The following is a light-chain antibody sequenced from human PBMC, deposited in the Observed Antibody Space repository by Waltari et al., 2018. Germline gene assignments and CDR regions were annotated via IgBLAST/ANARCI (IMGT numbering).Light chain of an antibody. Sequence: EIVMTQSPATLSVSPGERATLSCRASQSVSSNLAWYQQKPGQDPRLLIYGASTRATGIPARFRGSGSGTEFTLTISSLQSEDLAFYYCHQYNNWPRTFGQGTKVEIK. J-gene: IGKJ1*01. V-gene: IGKV3-15*01. CDR2: GAS. CDR1: QSVSSN. CDR3: HQYNNWPRT.